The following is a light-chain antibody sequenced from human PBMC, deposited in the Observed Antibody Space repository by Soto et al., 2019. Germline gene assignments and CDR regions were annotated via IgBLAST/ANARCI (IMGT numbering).Light chain of an antibody. CDR2: GAS. J-gene: IGKJ1*01. Sequence: TVVTQSPATLSGSVGERATLSCRASQSVRSHLAWYQQKPGQAPRLLIYGASTRVTGIPARFSGSGSGTEFTLTISSLQSEDFAVYYCQQYNDWPTFGQGTKVDIK. CDR3: QQYNDWPT. CDR1: QSVRSH. V-gene: IGKV3-15*01.